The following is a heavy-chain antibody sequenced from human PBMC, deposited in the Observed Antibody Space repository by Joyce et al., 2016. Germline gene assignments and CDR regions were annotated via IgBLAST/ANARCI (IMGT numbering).Heavy chain of an antibody. CDR2: INPNSGGT. D-gene: IGHD2-15*01. Sequence: QVQLVQSGAEVKKPGASVKVSCKASGYTFTGYYMHWVRQAPGKGREGMGRINPNSGGTNYAHKFQGRVTRSRDTSISTAYMGLSRLRSDDTAVYYCSRDYCSGGTCYDYYYYHMDVWGKGTTVTVSS. V-gene: IGHV1-2*06. CDR3: SRDYCSGGTCYDYYYYHMDV. CDR1: GYTFTGYY. J-gene: IGHJ6*03.